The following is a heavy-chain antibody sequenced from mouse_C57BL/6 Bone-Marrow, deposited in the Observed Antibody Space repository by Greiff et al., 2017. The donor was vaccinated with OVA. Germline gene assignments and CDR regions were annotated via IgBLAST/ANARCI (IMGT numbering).Heavy chain of an antibody. V-gene: IGHV14-3*01. Sequence: EVKLEESVAELVRPGASVKLSCTASGFNIKNTYMHWVKQRPEQGLEWIGRIDPANGNTKYAPKFQGKATITADTSSNTAYLQLSSLTSEDTAIYYCAKSLLTTVVDYYAMDYWGQGTSVTVSS. CDR2: IDPANGNT. CDR1: GFNIKNTY. CDR3: AKSLLTTVVDYYAMDY. J-gene: IGHJ4*01. D-gene: IGHD1-1*01.